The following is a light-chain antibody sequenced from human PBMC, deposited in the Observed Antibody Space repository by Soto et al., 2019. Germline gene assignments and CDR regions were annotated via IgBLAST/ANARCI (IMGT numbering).Light chain of an antibody. J-gene: IGLJ3*02. CDR3: QSYDSSLSAWV. Sequence: QSVLTQPPSVSGAPGQRVTISCTGSSSNIGAGYDVHWYQQIPGTAPKLLIYLNNNRPSGVPDRLSGSNSGTSASLAITGLQAEDEADYYCQSYDSSLSAWVFGGGTKLTVL. V-gene: IGLV1-40*01. CDR1: SSNIGAGYD. CDR2: LNN.